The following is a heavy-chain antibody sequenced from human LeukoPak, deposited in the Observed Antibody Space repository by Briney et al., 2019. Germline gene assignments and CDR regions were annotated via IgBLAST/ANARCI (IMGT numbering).Heavy chain of an antibody. V-gene: IGHV4-4*02. Sequence: SETLSLTCAVSGGSISRSDWWGWVRQPPGTGLEWVGETDHRGSTNYNPSLKSRVTISVDTSKNHFSLKLNSVTAADTAVYYCARDNYYGSGSYYLDVWGQGTTVTVSS. CDR1: GGSISRSDW. J-gene: IGHJ6*02. CDR2: TDHRGST. D-gene: IGHD3-10*01. CDR3: ARDNYYGSGSYYLDV.